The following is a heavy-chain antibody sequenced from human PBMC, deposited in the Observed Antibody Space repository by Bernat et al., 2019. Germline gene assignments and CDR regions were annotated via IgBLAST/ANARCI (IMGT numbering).Heavy chain of an antibody. CDR3: ARGVLLWFGVVDY. CDR2: MNPNSGNT. D-gene: IGHD3-10*01. J-gene: IGHJ4*02. Sequence: QVQLVQSGAEVKKPGASVKVSCKASGYTFTSYDINWVRQATGQGLEWMGGMNPNSGNTGYAQKCQGRVTMTRNTSISTADMGLSSLRSEGTAGYYCARGVLLWFGVVDYWGQGTLVTVSS. CDR1: GYTFTSYD. V-gene: IGHV1-8*01.